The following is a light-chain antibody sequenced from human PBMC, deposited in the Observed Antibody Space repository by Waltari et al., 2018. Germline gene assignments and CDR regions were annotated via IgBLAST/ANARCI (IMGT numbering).Light chain of an antibody. Sequence: QSVLTQPPSVSAAPGQKVTISCSGSSSNIGSYSVSWYQQLPGTAPKLLIYDAYKRPSGIPDRFSGFKSGTPATLGITGLQTGDEAEYYCGTWDNNLSPGGVFGGGTKLTVL. J-gene: IGLJ3*02. V-gene: IGLV1-51*01. CDR2: DAY. CDR3: GTWDNNLSPGGV. CDR1: SSNIGSYS.